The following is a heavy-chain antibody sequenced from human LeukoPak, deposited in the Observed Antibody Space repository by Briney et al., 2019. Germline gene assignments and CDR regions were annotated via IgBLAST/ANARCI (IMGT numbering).Heavy chain of an antibody. CDR3: AKTNGYYDY. J-gene: IGHJ4*02. CDR2: ISGSGDNT. V-gene: IGHV3-23*01. Sequence: GSLRLSCAASGFTFSNYGMSWVRQAPGKGLERVSSISGSGDNTYYADSVKGRSAISRDNSKNTLYLQMDSLRVEDTAVYHCAKTNGYYDYWGRGTLVTVSS. CDR1: GFTFSNYG. D-gene: IGHD3-22*01.